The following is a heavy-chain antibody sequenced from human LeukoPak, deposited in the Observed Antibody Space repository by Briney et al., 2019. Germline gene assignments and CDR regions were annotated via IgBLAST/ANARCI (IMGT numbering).Heavy chain of an antibody. V-gene: IGHV3-15*01. CDR2: IKSKTDGGTT. CDR3: TTGIGCSGGSCYSY. J-gene: IGHJ4*02. CDR1: GFTFSNAW. D-gene: IGHD2-15*01. Sequence: GGSPRLSCAASGFTFSNAWMSWVRQARGKGLEWVGRIKSKTDGGTTDYAAPVKGRFTISRDDSKNTLYLQMNSLKTEDTAVYYCTTGIGCSGGSCYSYWGQGTLVTVSS.